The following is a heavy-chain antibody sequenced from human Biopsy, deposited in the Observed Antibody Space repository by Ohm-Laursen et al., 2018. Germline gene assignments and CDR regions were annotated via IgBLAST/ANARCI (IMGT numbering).Heavy chain of an antibody. CDR1: GGSFTGHY. D-gene: IGHD4-23*01. Sequence: SDTLSLTCTVSGGSFTGHYWTWIRQPPGKGLEWIGHISHTGYTSYKSSLKSRVTISLDTSRNHFSLRLSSSTAADTAVYYCARGSNDFGGLYFPRWGQGTLLTVSS. CDR3: ARGSNDFGGLYFPR. CDR2: ISHTGYT. J-gene: IGHJ4*02. V-gene: IGHV4-59*11.